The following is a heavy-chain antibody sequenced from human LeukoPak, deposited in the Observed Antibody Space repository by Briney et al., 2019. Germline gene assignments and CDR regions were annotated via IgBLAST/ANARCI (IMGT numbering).Heavy chain of an antibody. Sequence: ASVKVSCKASGYTFTGYYMHWVRQAPGQGLEWMGWINPNSGGTTYAQKFQGRVTMTRDTSISTAYMELSGLRSDDTAVYYCARPRIAARYFDYWGQGTLVTVSS. CDR3: ARPRIAARYFDY. CDR1: GYTFTGYY. V-gene: IGHV1-2*02. D-gene: IGHD6-6*01. CDR2: INPNSGGT. J-gene: IGHJ4*02.